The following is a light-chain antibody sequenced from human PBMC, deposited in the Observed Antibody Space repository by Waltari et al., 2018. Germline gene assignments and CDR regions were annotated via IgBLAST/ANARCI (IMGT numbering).Light chain of an antibody. V-gene: IGLV3-1*01. CDR2: RDN. CDR1: KVGDKS. CDR3: QAWDSGIV. Sequence: SYEVTQPPSVSVSPGQTATITCSGDKVGDKSVCWYQQKAGQSPVLLIYRDNMRTSGIPERFSGSNSGNTATLTSSGTQALDEADYHWQAWDSGIVFGGGTKLTVL. J-gene: IGLJ2*01.